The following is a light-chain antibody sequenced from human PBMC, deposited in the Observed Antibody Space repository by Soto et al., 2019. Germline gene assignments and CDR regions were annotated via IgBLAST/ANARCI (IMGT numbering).Light chain of an antibody. J-gene: IGKJ1*01. V-gene: IGKV1-5*03. CDR3: QQYHIYSGT. Sequence: DIQMTQSPSTLSASVGDRVTITCRASQSINIWLAWYQQKPGRAPKLLIYKASTLESGVPSRFSGSGSGTEFTLTISSLQPDDFATYYCQQYHIYSGTFGQGTKVDIK. CDR1: QSINIW. CDR2: KAS.